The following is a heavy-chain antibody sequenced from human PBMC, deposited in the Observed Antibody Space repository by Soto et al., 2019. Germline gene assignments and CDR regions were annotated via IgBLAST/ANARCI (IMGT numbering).Heavy chain of an antibody. D-gene: IGHD3-22*01. CDR3: ARDITVSGSYYDSSGYYSAFDY. V-gene: IGHV1-46*01. Sequence: GASVKVSCKASGYTFTGYYMHWVRQAPGPGLEWMGIINPSGGSTSYAQKFQGRVTMTRDTSTSTVYMELSSLRSEDTAVYYCARDITVSGSYYDSSGYYSAFDYWGQGTLVTVSS. CDR2: INPSGGST. J-gene: IGHJ4*02. CDR1: GYTFTGYY.